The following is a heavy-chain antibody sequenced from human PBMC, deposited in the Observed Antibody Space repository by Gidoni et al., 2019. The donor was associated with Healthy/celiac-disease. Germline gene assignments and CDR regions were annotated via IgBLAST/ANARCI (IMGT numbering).Heavy chain of an antibody. J-gene: IGHJ5*02. D-gene: IGHD3-10*01. V-gene: IGHV4-39*01. CDR1: GCSISSSSYY. CDR2: IYYSGST. Sequence: QLQLQESGPGLVKPSETLSLTCTVSGCSISSSSYYWGWIRQPPGKGLEWIGSIYYSGSTYYNPSLKSRVTISVDTSKNQFSLKLSSVTAADTAVYYCARHSAAPLLWFGELLADWFDPWGQGTLVTVSS. CDR3: ARHSAAPLLWFGELLADWFDP.